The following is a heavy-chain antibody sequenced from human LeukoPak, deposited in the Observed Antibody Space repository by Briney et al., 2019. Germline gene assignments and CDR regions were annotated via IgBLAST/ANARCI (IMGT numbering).Heavy chain of an antibody. J-gene: IGHJ4*02. Sequence: PGGSLRLSCTVSGFTVSSNSMSWVRQAPGKGLEWVSLIYSAANTHYSDSVKGRFTISIDNSKNTLYLQMNSLRAEDTAVYYCARRAGAYTHPYDYWGQGTLVTVSS. CDR2: IYSAANT. V-gene: IGHV3-53*01. CDR1: GFTVSSNS. CDR3: ARRAGAYTHPYDY. D-gene: IGHD3-16*01.